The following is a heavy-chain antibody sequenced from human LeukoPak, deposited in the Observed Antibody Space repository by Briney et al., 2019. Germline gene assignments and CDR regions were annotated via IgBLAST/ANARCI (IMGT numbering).Heavy chain of an antibody. CDR2: IYPGNSDT. Sequence: ESLKISCKGSGYSFTSYWIDWVRQMPGKGLEWMGSIYPGNSDTRYSPSFQGQVTVSADKSISTAYLQWSSLKASDTSTYYCARRHYYSSSWYPFAYWGQGTLVTVSS. J-gene: IGHJ4*02. CDR3: ARRHYYSSSWYPFAY. CDR1: GYSFTSYW. V-gene: IGHV5-51*01. D-gene: IGHD6-13*01.